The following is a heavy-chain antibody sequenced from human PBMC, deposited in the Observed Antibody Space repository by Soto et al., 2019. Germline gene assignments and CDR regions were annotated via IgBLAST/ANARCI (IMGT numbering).Heavy chain of an antibody. J-gene: IGHJ6*02. Sequence: SETLSLTCAVYGGSFSVYYWSWIRQPPGQGPLWIGEINHSGSTNYNPSPMSRVTISVDTSKNHFSLKLSSVNAADTAVYYCARYGDFWGAKGYYYYGMDVWGQGTTVTVSS. CDR3: ARYGDFWGAKGYYYYGMDV. CDR2: INHSGST. CDR1: GGSFSVYY. V-gene: IGHV4-34*01. D-gene: IGHD3-3*01.